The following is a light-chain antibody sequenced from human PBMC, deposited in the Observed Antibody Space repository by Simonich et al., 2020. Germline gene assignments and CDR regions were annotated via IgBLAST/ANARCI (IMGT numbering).Light chain of an antibody. CDR1: QCVLYSSNNKNY. J-gene: IGKJ4*01. CDR3: QQYYSTPLT. CDR2: WAS. V-gene: IGKV4-1*01. Sequence: DIVMTQSPDSLAVSLSERATINCKSSQCVLYSSNNKNYLAWYQQKPGQPPKLLIYWASTRESGVPDRFSGSGSGTDFTLTISSLQAEDVAVYYCQQYYSTPLTFGGGTKVEIK.